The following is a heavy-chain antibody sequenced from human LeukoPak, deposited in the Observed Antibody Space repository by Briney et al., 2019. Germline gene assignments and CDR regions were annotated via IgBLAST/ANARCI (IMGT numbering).Heavy chain of an antibody. V-gene: IGHV3-30-3*01. Sequence: GGSLRLSCEASRFTFSSFPMHWVRQAPGKGLDWVALISHDASTTYYADSVKDRFTISRDNAKNSLYLQMNSLRAEDTAVYYCAREVHTMIVVENNWFDPWGQGTLVTVSS. J-gene: IGHJ5*02. D-gene: IGHD3-22*01. CDR3: AREVHTMIVVENNWFDP. CDR2: ISHDASTT. CDR1: RFTFSSFP.